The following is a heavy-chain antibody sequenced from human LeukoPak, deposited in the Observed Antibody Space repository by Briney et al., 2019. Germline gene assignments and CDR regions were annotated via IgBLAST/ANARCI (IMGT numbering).Heavy chain of an antibody. D-gene: IGHD1-1*01. CDR1: GYTFTSYG. V-gene: IGHV1-18*01. Sequence: ASVKVSCKASGYTFTSYGISWVRQAPGQGLEWMGWISAYNGNTNYAQKLQGRVTMTRDTSTSTVYMELSSLRSEDTAVYYCARDSTGTTDYWGQGTLVTVSS. J-gene: IGHJ4*02. CDR3: ARDSTGTTDY. CDR2: ISAYNGNT.